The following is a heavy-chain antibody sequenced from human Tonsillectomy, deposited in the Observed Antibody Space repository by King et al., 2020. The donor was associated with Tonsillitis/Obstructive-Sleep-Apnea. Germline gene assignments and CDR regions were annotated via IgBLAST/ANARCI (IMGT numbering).Heavy chain of an antibody. Sequence: LQLQESGPGLVKPSGTLSLTCAVSGDSISTSDWWSWVRQPPGKGLEWIGEIYHSWSSNYNPSHKSRVTISVDKSKNQFSLNLDSVTAADTAIYYCARDYYGSGNGFDIWGQGTMVTVSS. J-gene: IGHJ3*02. CDR2: IYHSWSS. D-gene: IGHD3-10*01. CDR1: GDSISTSDW. V-gene: IGHV4-4*02. CDR3: ARDYYGSGNGFDI.